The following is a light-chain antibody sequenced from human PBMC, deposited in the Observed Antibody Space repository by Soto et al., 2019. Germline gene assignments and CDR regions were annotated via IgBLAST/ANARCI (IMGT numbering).Light chain of an antibody. V-gene: IGKV1-8*01. J-gene: IGKJ4*01. CDR1: QGISSY. CDR2: AAS. Sequence: AIRMTQSPSSLSASTGARVTITCRASQGISSYLAWYQQKPGKAPKLLIYAASTLQSGVPSRFSGSGSGTDFTLTISCLQSKDFATYYGQQYYSYPLGFGGGTKVEIK. CDR3: QQYYSYPLG.